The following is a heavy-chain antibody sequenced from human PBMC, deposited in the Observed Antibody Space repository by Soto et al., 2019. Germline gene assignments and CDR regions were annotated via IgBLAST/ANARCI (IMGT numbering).Heavy chain of an antibody. CDR2: INPDNGDT. Sequence: QVQLVQSGAEVKKPGASLKVSCKASGYTFSNFGVSWVRQAPGQGLEWIGWINPDNGDTNYGQKFQGRATMTTDTVTNTAYMEVRALRSDDTAVYYCARGVRVSAYLDYYMDVWGEGTTVTVSS. V-gene: IGHV1-18*01. J-gene: IGHJ6*03. CDR1: GYTFSNFG. D-gene: IGHD3-10*02. CDR3: ARGVRVSAYLDYYMDV.